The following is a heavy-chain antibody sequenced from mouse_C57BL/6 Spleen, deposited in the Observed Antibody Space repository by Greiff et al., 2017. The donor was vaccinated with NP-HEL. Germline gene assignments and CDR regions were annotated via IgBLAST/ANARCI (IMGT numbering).Heavy chain of an antibody. J-gene: IGHJ4*01. CDR1: GYTFTSYW. CDR2: IYPGNSDT. V-gene: IGHV1-5*01. D-gene: IGHD4-1*01. Sequence: EVQLQQSGTVLARPGASVKMSCKTSGYTFTSYWMHWVKQRPGQGLEWIGAIYPGNSDTSSNQTFKGKAKLTAVTSASTAYMELSSLTNEDSAVYYCTRETGTGAMDYWGQGTSVTVSS. CDR3: TRETGTGAMDY.